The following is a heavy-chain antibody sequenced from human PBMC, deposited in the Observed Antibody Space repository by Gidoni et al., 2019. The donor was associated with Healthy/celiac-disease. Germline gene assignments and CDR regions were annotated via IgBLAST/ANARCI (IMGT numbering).Heavy chain of an antibody. Sequence: EVQLVESGGGLVQPGGSLKLSCAASGFTFSGYAMHWVRQASGKGLEWVGRIRSKANSYATAYAASVKGRFTISRDDSKNTAYLQMNSLKTEDTAVYYCTSAEDLRENYCGGDCYSTDFQHWGQGTLVTVSS. D-gene: IGHD2-21*01. CDR3: TSAEDLRENYCGGDCYSTDFQH. J-gene: IGHJ1*01. CDR2: IRSKANSYAT. CDR1: GFTFSGYA. V-gene: IGHV3-73*02.